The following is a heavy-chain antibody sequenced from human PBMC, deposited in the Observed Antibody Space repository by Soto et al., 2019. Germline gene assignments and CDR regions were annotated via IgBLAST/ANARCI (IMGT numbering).Heavy chain of an antibody. V-gene: IGHV5-10-1*01. CDR2: IDPSDSYT. CDR3: ARRLSGPKEEYNAYYFYGLDV. D-gene: IGHD1-1*01. J-gene: IGHJ6*02. CDR1: GYSFTSHW. Sequence: GESLKLSCQCSGYSFTSHWITWVRQTPGKGLEWMGRIDPSDSYTNYSPSFQGRVTISADRSISTAFLQWSSLEASDTAIYYCARRLSGPKEEYNAYYFYGLDVWGQGTTVTVSS.